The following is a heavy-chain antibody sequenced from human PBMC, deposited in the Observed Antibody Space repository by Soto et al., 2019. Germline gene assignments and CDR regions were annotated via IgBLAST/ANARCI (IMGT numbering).Heavy chain of an antibody. CDR3: ARGSQLERDGLDI. J-gene: IGHJ3*02. D-gene: IGHD1-1*01. Sequence: QVQLQESGPGLVKPSQTLSLTCSVSGVSINSGGYYWSWIRHHPGKGLEWIGYIYYTGHTFYNACLKSRVAMSLDTSKNQFSLKLSSVTAADTAVYYCARGSQLERDGLDIWGQGTMVTVSS. CDR2: IYYTGHT. V-gene: IGHV4-31*03. CDR1: GVSINSGGYY.